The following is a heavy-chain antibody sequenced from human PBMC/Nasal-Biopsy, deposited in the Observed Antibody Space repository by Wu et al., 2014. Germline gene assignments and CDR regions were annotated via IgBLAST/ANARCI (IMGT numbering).Heavy chain of an antibody. Sequence: TLSLTCTVSGGSIISSSYYWGLDPPAPGKGLEWIGSMYYSGGTYHNPSLKSRVTISVDTSKNQFSLKLSSVTAADTAVYYCARTPTVTRYFDLWGRGTLVTVSS. CDR2: MYYSGGT. D-gene: IGHD4-17*01. V-gene: IGHV4-39*01. CDR1: GGSIISSSYY. CDR3: ARTPTVTRYFDL. J-gene: IGHJ2*01.